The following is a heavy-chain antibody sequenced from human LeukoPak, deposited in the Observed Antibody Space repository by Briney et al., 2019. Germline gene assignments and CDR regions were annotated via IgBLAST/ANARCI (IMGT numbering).Heavy chain of an antibody. J-gene: IGHJ3*02. CDR3: AKDIILCSGGSCYSRAAFDI. CDR2: ISWNSGSI. V-gene: IGHV3-9*01. CDR1: GFTFDDYA. Sequence: GRSLRLSCAASGFTFDDYAMHWVRQAPGKGLEWVSGISWNSGSIGYADSVKGRFTISRDNAKNSLYLQMNSLRAEDTALYYCAKDIILCSGGSCYSRAAFDIWGQGTMVTVSS. D-gene: IGHD2-15*01.